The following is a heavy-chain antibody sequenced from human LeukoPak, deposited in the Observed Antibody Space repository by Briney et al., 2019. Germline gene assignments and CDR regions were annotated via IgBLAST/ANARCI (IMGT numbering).Heavy chain of an antibody. V-gene: IGHV4-59*01. J-gene: IGHJ5*02. D-gene: IGHD2-21*01. CDR1: GGSISSYY. CDR3: ASYIAVAHPGGGSNWFDP. CDR2: IYYSGST. Sequence: SETLSLTCTVSGGSISSYYWSWIRQPPGKGLEWIGYIYYSGSTNYNPSLKSRVTISVDTSKNQFSLKLSSVTAADTAVYYCASYIAVAHPGGGSNWFDPWGQGTLVTVSS.